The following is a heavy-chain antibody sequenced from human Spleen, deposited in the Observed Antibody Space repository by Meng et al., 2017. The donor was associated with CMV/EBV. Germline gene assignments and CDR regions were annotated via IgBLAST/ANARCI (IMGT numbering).Heavy chain of an antibody. CDR3: ARGGMMWRSGIVIEPATAFDF. CDR2: ISDYNGNT. V-gene: IGHV1-18*01. J-gene: IGHJ4*02. CDR1: FG. Sequence: FGVSWVRQAPGQGLGFMGWISDYNGNTNYAQNLQGRVTLTTDSSTGTAYMELRGLRSDDTAVYYCARGGMMWRSGIVIEPATAFDFWGQGTLVTVSS. D-gene: IGHD2-21*01.